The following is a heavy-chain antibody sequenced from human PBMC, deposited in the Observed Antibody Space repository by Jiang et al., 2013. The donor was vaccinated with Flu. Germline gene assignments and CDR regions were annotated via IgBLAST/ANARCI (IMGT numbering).Heavy chain of an antibody. CDR2: INPNSGGT. J-gene: IGHJ4*02. CDR1: GYTFTGYY. CDR3: AREHCGGDCNPLFDY. V-gene: IGHV1-2*02. Sequence: VKKPGASVKVSCKASGYTFTGYYMHWVRQAPGQGLEWMGWINPNSGGTNYAQKFQGRVTMTRDTSISTAYMELSRLRSDDTAVYYCAREHCGGDCNPLFDYWGQGTLVTVSS. D-gene: IGHD2-21*02.